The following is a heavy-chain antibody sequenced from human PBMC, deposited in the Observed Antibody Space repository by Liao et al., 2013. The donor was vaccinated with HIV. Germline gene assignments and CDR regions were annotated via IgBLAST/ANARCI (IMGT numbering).Heavy chain of an antibody. Sequence: QVKLQESGPRLVKPSETLSLTCTVSGGSISSYYWSWIRQPAGKGLEWIGRIYTSGSTNYNPSLKSRVTMSVDTSKNQFSLKLSSVTAADTAVYYCARDGSYYDILTGLDYFDYWGQGTLVTVSS. V-gene: IGHV4-4*07. CDR3: ARDGSYYDILTGLDYFDY. CDR1: GGSISSYY. CDR2: IYTSGST. J-gene: IGHJ4*02. D-gene: IGHD3-9*01.